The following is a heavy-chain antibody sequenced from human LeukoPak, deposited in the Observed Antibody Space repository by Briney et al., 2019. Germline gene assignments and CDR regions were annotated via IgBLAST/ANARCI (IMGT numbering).Heavy chain of an antibody. D-gene: IGHD3-16*01. CDR2: IYTSGST. CDR1: GGSISSYY. CDR3: ARGRPRGIMNAFDI. J-gene: IGHJ3*02. Sequence: SETLSLTCTVSGGSISSYYWGWIRQPPGKELEWIRRIYTSGSTNYNPSLKSRVTISVDTSKNQFSLKLSSVTAADTAVYYCARGRPRGIMNAFDIWGQGTMVTVSS. V-gene: IGHV4-4*08.